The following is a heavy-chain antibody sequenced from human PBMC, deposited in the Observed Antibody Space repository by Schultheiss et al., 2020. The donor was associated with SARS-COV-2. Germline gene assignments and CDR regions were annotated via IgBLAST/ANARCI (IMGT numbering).Heavy chain of an antibody. CDR1: GGSISSYY. V-gene: IGHV4-59*01. Sequence: SETLSLTCTVSGGSISSYYWSWIRQPPGKGLEWIGYIYYSGSTNYNPSLKSRVTISVDTSKNQISLKLSSVTAADTAVYYCARDWDRGAAAGTRYYYYGMDVWGQGTTVTVSS. J-gene: IGHJ6*02. CDR3: ARDWDRGAAAGTRYYYYGMDV. D-gene: IGHD6-13*01. CDR2: IYYSGST.